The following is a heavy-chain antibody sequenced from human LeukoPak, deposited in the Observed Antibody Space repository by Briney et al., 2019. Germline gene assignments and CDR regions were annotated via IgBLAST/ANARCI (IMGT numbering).Heavy chain of an antibody. D-gene: IGHD3-22*01. V-gene: IGHV3-7*01. CDR3: AKNLDYYDSSGYDY. Sequence: GGSLRLSCTASGFIFSTSWMSWVRQAPGKGLEWVANINLDGSEKYYVDSVKGRFTISRDNSKNTLYLQMNCLRAEDTAVYYCAKNLDYYDSSGYDYWGQGTLVTVSS. CDR2: INLDGSEK. J-gene: IGHJ4*02. CDR1: GFIFSTSW.